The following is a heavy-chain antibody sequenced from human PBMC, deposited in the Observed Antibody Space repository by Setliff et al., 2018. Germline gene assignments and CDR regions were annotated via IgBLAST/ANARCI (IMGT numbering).Heavy chain of an antibody. J-gene: IGHJ6*02. CDR2: IYHNGNT. CDR1: GGSISPYF. Sequence: SETLSLTCTVSGGSISPYFWSWIRQPPGKGLEWIGYIYHNGNTNFNPSLKTRVTMSVNTSKNQFALNLRSVTAADAAVYYCVRDRTAYSYGLDVWGQGTTVTVSS. D-gene: IGHD5-18*01. V-gene: IGHV4-59*01. CDR3: VRDRTAYSYGLDV.